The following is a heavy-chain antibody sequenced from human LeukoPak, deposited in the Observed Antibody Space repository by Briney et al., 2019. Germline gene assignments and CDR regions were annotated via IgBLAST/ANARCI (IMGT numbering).Heavy chain of an antibody. CDR3: ARWYYYDSSGYYTYAFDI. Sequence: PSETLSLTCTVSGGSISSYYWSWIRQPPGKGLEWIGYIYYSGSTNYNPSLKSRVTISVDTSKNQFSLKLSSVIAADTAVYYCARWYYYDSSGYYTYAFDIWGQGTMVTVSS. CDR1: GGSISSYY. D-gene: IGHD3-22*01. J-gene: IGHJ3*02. V-gene: IGHV4-59*01. CDR2: IYYSGST.